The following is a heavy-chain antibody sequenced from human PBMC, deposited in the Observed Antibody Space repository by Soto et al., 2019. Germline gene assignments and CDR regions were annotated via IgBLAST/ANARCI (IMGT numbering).Heavy chain of an antibody. CDR1: GYTFTNYY. Sequence: GASVNVSCKASGYTFTNYYVHWVRQAPGQGLEWMGIINPSSGSTTYAQKFQGRVTVTRDTSTNTVYMGLSSLRSEDTGVYYCARVSGSYSPFDYWGQGTLVTVSS. D-gene: IGHD1-26*01. V-gene: IGHV1-46*01. J-gene: IGHJ4*02. CDR2: INPSSGST. CDR3: ARVSGSYSPFDY.